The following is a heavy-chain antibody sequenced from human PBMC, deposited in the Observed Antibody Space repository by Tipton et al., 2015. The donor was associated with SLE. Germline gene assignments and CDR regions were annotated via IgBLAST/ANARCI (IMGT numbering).Heavy chain of an antibody. J-gene: IGHJ4*02. Sequence: TLSLTCPVSGGSISSYYWSWIRQPPGKGLEWIGYIYYSGSTNYNPSLKSRVTISVDTSKNQFSLKLSSVTAADTAVYYCARGSGYSTSWYAYYFDYWGQGTLVTVSS. V-gene: IGHV4-59*01. CDR3: ARGSGYSTSWYAYYFDY. CDR1: GGSISSYY. CDR2: IYYSGST. D-gene: IGHD6-13*01.